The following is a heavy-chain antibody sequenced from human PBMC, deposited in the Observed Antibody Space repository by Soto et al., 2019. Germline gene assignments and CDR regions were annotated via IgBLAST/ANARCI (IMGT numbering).Heavy chain of an antibody. CDR1: GDSVSSNRAA. V-gene: IGHV6-1*01. Sequence: SQTLSLTCAISGDSVSSNRAAWNWFRQSPSRGLEWLGRTYYRSKWYRDYAVSVKSRISINPDTSQNQFSLQLDSVTPEDTAVYYCVRDFDYYFGYWGQGTLVTVSS. J-gene: IGHJ4*02. D-gene: IGHD3-3*01. CDR2: TYYRSKWYR. CDR3: VRDFDYYFGY.